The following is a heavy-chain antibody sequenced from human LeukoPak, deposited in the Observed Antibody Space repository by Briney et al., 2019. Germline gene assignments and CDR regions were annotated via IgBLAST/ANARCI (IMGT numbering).Heavy chain of an antibody. J-gene: IGHJ4*02. Sequence: GGSLRLSCAASGFTFSNSAMSWVRQAPGRGLEWVSVISGSGGSTFSADSVKGRFTISRDNSKNTLYLQMNSLRAEDTAVYYCAKASRADFVVVVAGFEYWGQGTLVTVSS. D-gene: IGHD2-15*01. CDR2: ISGSGGST. CDR3: AKASRADFVVVVAGFEY. V-gene: IGHV3-23*01. CDR1: GFTFSNSA.